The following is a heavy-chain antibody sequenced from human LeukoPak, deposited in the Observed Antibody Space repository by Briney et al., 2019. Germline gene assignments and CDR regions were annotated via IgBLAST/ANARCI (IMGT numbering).Heavy chain of an antibody. Sequence: SVKVSCKASGGTFSSYAISWARQAPGQGLEWMGRIIPILGIANYAQKFQGRVQITADKSTSTAYMELSSLRSEDTDVYYCARAYYYGSGSSGMDVWGQGTTVTVSS. D-gene: IGHD3-10*01. J-gene: IGHJ6*02. CDR2: IIPILGIA. CDR3: ARAYYYGSGSSGMDV. CDR1: GGTFSSYA. V-gene: IGHV1-69*04.